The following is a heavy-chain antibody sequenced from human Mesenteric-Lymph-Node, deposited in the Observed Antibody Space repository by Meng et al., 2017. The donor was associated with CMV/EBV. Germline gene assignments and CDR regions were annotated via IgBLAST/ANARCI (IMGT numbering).Heavy chain of an antibody. J-gene: IGHJ4*02. CDR2: IYYSGST. CDR3: ARTAHYDFWSGYYRAQYYFDY. V-gene: IGHV4-39*07. Sequence: SETLSLTCTVSGGSISSSSYYWGWIRQPPGKGLEWIGSIYYSGSTSYNPSLKSRLTISIDTSMNQFSLNLSSVTAADTAVYYCARTAHYDFWSGYYRAQYYFDYWGQGTLVTVSS. D-gene: IGHD3-3*01. CDR1: GGSISSSSYY.